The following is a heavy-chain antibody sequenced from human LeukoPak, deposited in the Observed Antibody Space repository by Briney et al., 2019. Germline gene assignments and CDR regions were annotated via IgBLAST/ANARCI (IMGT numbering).Heavy chain of an antibody. J-gene: IGHJ5*02. CDR2: MTPNSVHT. Sequence: GASVKVSCKASGFTFSNYNINWVRQATGQGLEWMGRMTPNSVHTDFAQKFQGRVTITRSFSKNTAYMELSSLRSEDTAVYYCAREGRGSTSCYNCYNWFDPWGQGTLVTVSS. CDR1: GFTFSNYN. V-gene: IGHV1-8*03. D-gene: IGHD2-2*02. CDR3: AREGRGSTSCYNCYNWFDP.